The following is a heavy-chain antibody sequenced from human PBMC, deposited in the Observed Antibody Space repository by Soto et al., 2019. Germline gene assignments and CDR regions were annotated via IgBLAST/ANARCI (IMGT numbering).Heavy chain of an antibody. V-gene: IGHV4-59*01. Sequence: PSETLSLTCTVSGDSISSYYWSWIRQPPGKGLEWIGYIYYSGSTDYNPSLKSRVTISVDTSKNQFSLKLTSVTAADTAVYYCARGLGGIVGGAWFDPWGKGTLVTVS. J-gene: IGHJ5*02. CDR1: GDSISSYY. CDR3: ARGLGGIVGGAWFDP. CDR2: IYYSGST. D-gene: IGHD1-26*01.